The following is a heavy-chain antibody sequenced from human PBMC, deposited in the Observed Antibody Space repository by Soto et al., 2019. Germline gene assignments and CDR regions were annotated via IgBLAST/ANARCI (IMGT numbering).Heavy chain of an antibody. D-gene: IGHD3-3*01. CDR1: GFTFSNAW. V-gene: IGHV3-15*01. Sequence: GGSLRLSCAASGFTFSNAWMSWVRQAPGKGLEWVGRIKSKTDGGTTDYAAPVKGRFTISRDDSKNTLYLQMNSLKTEDTAVYCCTTPYYDFWSGSFAGMDVWGQGTTVTVSS. J-gene: IGHJ6*02. CDR3: TTPYYDFWSGSFAGMDV. CDR2: IKSKTDGGTT.